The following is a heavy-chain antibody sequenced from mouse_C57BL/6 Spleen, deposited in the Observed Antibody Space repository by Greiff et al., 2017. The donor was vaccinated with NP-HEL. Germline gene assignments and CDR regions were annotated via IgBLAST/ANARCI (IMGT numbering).Heavy chain of an antibody. CDR2: ISSGSSTI. CDR3: ARDPYDYDGSFFAY. J-gene: IGHJ3*01. CDR1: GFTFSDYG. V-gene: IGHV5-17*01. D-gene: IGHD2-4*01. Sequence: EVHLVESGGGLVKPGGSLKLSCAASGFTFSDYGMHWVRQAPEKGLEWVAYISSGSSTIYYADTVKGRFTISRDNAKNTLFLQMTSLRSEDTAMYYCARDPYDYDGSFFAYWGQGTLVTVSA.